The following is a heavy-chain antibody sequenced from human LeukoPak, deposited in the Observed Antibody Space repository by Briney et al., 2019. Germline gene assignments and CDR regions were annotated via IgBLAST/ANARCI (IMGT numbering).Heavy chain of an antibody. CDR3: ATETRPMVRGVIITENWFDP. D-gene: IGHD3-10*01. Sequence: GSSVKVSCKASGGTFSSYAISWVRQAPGQGLEWMGRIIPIFGTANYAQKFQGRVTITTDESTSTAYMELSSLRSEDTAVYYCATETRPMVRGVIITENWFDPWGQGTLFTVSS. V-gene: IGHV1-69*05. CDR1: GGTFSSYA. CDR2: IIPIFGTA. J-gene: IGHJ5*02.